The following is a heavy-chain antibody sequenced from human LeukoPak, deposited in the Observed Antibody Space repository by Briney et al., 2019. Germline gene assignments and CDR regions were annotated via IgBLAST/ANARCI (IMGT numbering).Heavy chain of an antibody. CDR2: ISSSSSTI. CDR3: ARVADSSGYYY. D-gene: IGHD3-22*01. Sequence: GGSLRLSCAASGFTFSSYSMNWVRQAPGKGLEWVSYISSSSSTIYYADSVKGRFTISRDNAKNSLYLQMNSLRAEDTAVYYCARVADSSGYYYWGQGTLVTVSS. J-gene: IGHJ4*02. V-gene: IGHV3-48*04. CDR1: GFTFSSYS.